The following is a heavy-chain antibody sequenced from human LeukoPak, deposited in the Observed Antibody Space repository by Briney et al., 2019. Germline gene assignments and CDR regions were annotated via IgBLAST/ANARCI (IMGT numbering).Heavy chain of an antibody. Sequence: ASVKVSCKASGYTFISYDINWVRQAPGQGLEWMGGIIPIFGTANYAQKFQGRVTITADESTSTAYMELSSLRSEDTAVYYCARGGGRTNGVCPPSLSWYFDLWGRGTLVTVSS. CDR3: ARGGGRTNGVCPPSLSWYFDL. D-gene: IGHD2-8*01. CDR2: IIPIFGTA. CDR1: GYTFISYD. J-gene: IGHJ2*01. V-gene: IGHV1-69*13.